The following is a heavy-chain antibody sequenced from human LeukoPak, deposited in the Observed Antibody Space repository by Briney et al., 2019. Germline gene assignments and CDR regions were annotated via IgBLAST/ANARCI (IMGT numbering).Heavy chain of an antibody. CDR1: GFTFSNYG. CDR2: IWYGESNK. CDR3: AKGATSCSSTSCPDAFDI. Sequence: GGSLRLSCAASGFTFSNYGMNWVRQAPGKGLEWVAVIWYGESNKYYADSVKGRFTISRDNSKNTLYLQMNSLRAEDTAVYYCAKGATSCSSTSCPDAFDIWGQGTMATVSS. V-gene: IGHV3-30*02. D-gene: IGHD2-2*01. J-gene: IGHJ3*02.